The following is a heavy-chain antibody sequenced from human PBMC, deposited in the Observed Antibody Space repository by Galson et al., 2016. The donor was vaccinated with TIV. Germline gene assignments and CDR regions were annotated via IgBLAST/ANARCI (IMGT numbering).Heavy chain of an antibody. D-gene: IGHD2/OR15-2a*01. Sequence: SVKVSCKVSGDSLSDLSMHWVRQAPGKGLEWMGGFDPEQHKKIYAQKLQGRVTLTEDTSTDTAFLELSSLSIEDTAVYYCASVAWFPGLSLDNWGQGTLVIVSS. CDR3: ASVAWFPGLSLDN. V-gene: IGHV1-24*01. J-gene: IGHJ4*02. CDR1: GDSLSDLS. CDR2: FDPEQHKK.